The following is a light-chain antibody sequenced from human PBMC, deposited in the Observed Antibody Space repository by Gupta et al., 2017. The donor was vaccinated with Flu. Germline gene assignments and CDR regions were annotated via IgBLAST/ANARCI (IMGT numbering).Light chain of an antibody. Sequence: DIVMTQSPDSLAVSLGERAAIKCKSSQSVLYSSNNNDYLAWYQQKPGQSPRLVVYWASTRESGVPDRFSGTGSGTDFTLTISRVQAEDAATYYCQQNYSLPWTFGQGTKVEI. V-gene: IGKV4-1*01. CDR1: QSVLYSSNNNDY. J-gene: IGKJ1*01. CDR3: QQNYSLPWT. CDR2: WAS.